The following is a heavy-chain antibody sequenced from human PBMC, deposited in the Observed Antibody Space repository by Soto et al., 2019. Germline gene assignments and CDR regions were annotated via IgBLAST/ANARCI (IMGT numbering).Heavy chain of an antibody. CDR3: GRDLPPPDY. CDR1: GYTFTSYG. Sequence: QVQLVQSGAEVKKPGASVKVSCKASGYTFTSYGISWVRQAPGQGLEWMGWISAYNDNTNYAQKHQGRVTMTTDTSTRTAAMELRSLSCDDTAVFYCGRDLPPPDYWGQGTLVTVSS. CDR2: ISAYNDNT. J-gene: IGHJ4*02. V-gene: IGHV1-18*01.